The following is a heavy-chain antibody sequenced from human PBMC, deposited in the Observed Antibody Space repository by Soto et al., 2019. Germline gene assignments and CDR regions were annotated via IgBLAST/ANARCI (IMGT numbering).Heavy chain of an antibody. J-gene: IGHJ6*02. D-gene: IGHD3-10*01. CDR1: GYTFIGYY. Sequence: GGSLRLSCAASGYTFIGYYIHWVRQAPGQGLEWMGWINPNSGGTNYAQRFQGWVTMTRDRSISTAYMELSRLKSDDTAVYYCARVGGGLASLGYYGMDVWGQGTTVTVSS. CDR3: ARVGGGLASLGYYGMDV. V-gene: IGHV1-2*04. CDR2: INPNSGGT.